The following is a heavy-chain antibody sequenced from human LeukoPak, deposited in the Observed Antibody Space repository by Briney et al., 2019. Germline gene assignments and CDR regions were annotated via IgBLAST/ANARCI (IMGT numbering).Heavy chain of an antibody. D-gene: IGHD5-18*01. J-gene: IGHJ4*02. CDR2: IYSGGST. CDR1: GFTVSSNY. V-gene: IGHV3-66*02. Sequence: GGSLRLSCAASGFTVSSNYMSWVRQAPGKGLEWVSVIYSGGSTYYADSVQGRFTISRDNSKNTLYLQMNSLRPDDTAVYYCARGLGTYSFGLRDYFDYWGQGTLVTVSS. CDR3: ARGLGTYSFGLRDYFDY.